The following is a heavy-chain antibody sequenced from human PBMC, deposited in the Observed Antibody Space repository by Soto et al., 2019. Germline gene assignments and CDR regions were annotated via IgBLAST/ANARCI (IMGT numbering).Heavy chain of an antibody. CDR1: GFTFSSYW. J-gene: IGHJ4*02. CDR2: IKEDGSEK. CDR3: ARERYYYGSGDY. V-gene: IGHV3-7*01. D-gene: IGHD3-10*01. Sequence: PGGSLRLSCAASGFTFSSYWMSWVRQAPGKGLEWVANIKEDGSEKNYVDSVKGQFTISRDNAKNSLYLQMNSPRAEDTAVYYCARERYYYGSGDYWGQGPLVTVSS.